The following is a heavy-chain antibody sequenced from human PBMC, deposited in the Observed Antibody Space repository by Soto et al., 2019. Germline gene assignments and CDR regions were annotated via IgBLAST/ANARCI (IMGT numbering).Heavy chain of an antibody. J-gene: IGHJ5*02. CDR3: ARYDYGDYEWRDYNWFDP. V-gene: IGHV3-21*01. CDR2: ISSSSSYI. CDR1: GFTVSSNY. Sequence: PGGSLRLSCAASGFTVSSNYMSWVRRAPGKGLEWVSSISSSSSYIYYADSVKGRFTISRDNAKNSLYLQMNSLRAEDTAVYYCARYDYGDYEWRDYNWFDPWGQGTLVTVSS. D-gene: IGHD4-17*01.